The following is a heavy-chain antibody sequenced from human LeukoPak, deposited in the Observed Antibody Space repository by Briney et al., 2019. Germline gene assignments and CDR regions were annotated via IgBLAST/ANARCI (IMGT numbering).Heavy chain of an antibody. V-gene: IGHV3-23*01. Sequence: GGSLRLSCAASGFTFSSCTMSWVRQAPGKGLEWVSTITTSDGNTYYADSVKGRFTVSRDNSKNTLFLQMNSLRAEDTAVYYCAKDGGLWVSAHWGDSWGRGTLVTVSS. CDR1: GFTFSSCT. CDR2: ITTSDGNT. D-gene: IGHD7-27*01. CDR3: AKDGGLWVSAHWGDS. J-gene: IGHJ4*02.